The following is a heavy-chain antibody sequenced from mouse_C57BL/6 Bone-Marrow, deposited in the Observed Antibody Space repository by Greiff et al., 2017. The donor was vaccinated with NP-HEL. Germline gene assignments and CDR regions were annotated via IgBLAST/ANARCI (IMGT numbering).Heavy chain of an antibody. CDR3: ARHGGGYDPLAY. CDR1: GFTFSSYT. V-gene: IGHV5-9*01. D-gene: IGHD2-3*01. CDR2: ISGGGGNT. J-gene: IGHJ3*01. Sequence: EVKVVESGGGLVKPGGSLKLSCAASGFTFSSYTMSWVRQTPEKRLEWVATISGGGGNTYYPDSVKGRFTISRDNAKNTLYLQMSSLRSEDTALYYCARHGGGYDPLAYWGQGTLVTVSA.